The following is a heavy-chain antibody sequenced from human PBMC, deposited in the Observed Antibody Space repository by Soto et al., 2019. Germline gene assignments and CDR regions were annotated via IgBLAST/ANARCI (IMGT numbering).Heavy chain of an antibody. CDR3: AKAWGSSWPYYYYGMDV. Sequence: QVQLVESGGGVVQPGRSLRLSCAASGFTVSSYGMHWVRQAPGKGLEWVAVISYDGSNKYYADSVKGRFTISRDNSKNTLYLQMNSLRAEDTAVYYCAKAWGSSWPYYYYGMDVWGQGTTVTVSS. D-gene: IGHD6-13*01. CDR1: GFTVSSYG. J-gene: IGHJ6*02. CDR2: ISYDGSNK. V-gene: IGHV3-30*18.